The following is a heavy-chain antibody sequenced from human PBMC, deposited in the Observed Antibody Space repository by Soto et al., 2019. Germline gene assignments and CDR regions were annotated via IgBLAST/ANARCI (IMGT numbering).Heavy chain of an antibody. J-gene: IGHJ6*02. CDR3: TRGLAAGVVVPEYYYYGMDV. CDR2: IRSKAYGGTT. CDR1: ELTCVDHA. D-gene: IGHD2-2*01. V-gene: IGHV3-49*03. Sequence: RALRIRRRAAELTCVDHAVSWIRKDPGKGLEWVGFIRSKAYGGTTEYAASVKGRFTISRDDSKSIAYLQMNSLKTEDTAVYYCTRGLAAGVVVPEYYYYGMDVWGQGTTVTVSS.